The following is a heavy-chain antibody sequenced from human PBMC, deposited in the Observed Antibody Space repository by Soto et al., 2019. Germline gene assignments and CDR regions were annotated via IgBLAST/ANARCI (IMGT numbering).Heavy chain of an antibody. Sequence: SETLSLTCTVSGYSISSGSYWGWIRQPPGKGPEWIASIYHGGTTFYNPSLKSRVTVSVDKSNNQFYLKLRSVTAADTDVYYCAKVQVMVVAVSPFDHWAHGTLVTVSS. J-gene: IGHJ4*01. D-gene: IGHD3-10*01. CDR1: GYSISSGSY. CDR2: IYHGGTT. CDR3: AKVQVMVVAVSPFDH. V-gene: IGHV4-38-2*02.